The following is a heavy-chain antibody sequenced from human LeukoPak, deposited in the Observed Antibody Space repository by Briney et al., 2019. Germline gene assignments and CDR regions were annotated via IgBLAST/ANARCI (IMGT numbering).Heavy chain of an antibody. CDR2: IYTSGST. Sequence: KPSETLSLTCTVSGGSISSYYWSWIRQPAGKGLEWIGRIYTSGSTNYNPSLKSRVTMSVDTSKNQFSLKLSSVTAADTAVYYCARDRETYCTNGVCSANYFDYWGQGTLVTVSS. J-gene: IGHJ4*02. D-gene: IGHD2-8*01. CDR3: ARDRETYCTNGVCSANYFDY. CDR1: GGSISSYY. V-gene: IGHV4-4*07.